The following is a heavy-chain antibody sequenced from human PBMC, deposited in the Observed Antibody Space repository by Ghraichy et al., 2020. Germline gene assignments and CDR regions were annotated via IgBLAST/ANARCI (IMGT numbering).Heavy chain of an antibody. Sequence: SVKVSCKASGSTFSSYAISWVRQAPGQGLEWMGGIIPIFGTANYAQKFQGRVTITADESTSTAYMELSSLRSEDTAVYYCARAVTMVQGVIWYYYYYMDVWGKGTTVTVSS. CDR1: GSTFSSYA. D-gene: IGHD3-10*01. J-gene: IGHJ6*03. CDR3: ARAVTMVQGVIWYYYYYMDV. CDR2: IIPIFGTA. V-gene: IGHV1-69*13.